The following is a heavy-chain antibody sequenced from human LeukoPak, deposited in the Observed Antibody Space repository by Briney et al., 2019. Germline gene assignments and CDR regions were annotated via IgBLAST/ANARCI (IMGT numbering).Heavy chain of an antibody. CDR2: LNPNNGTT. D-gene: IGHD6-6*01. J-gene: IGHJ4*01. V-gene: IGHV1-8*01. CDR1: GHTFTSFD. CDR3: ARAFYSSSSGGGNYFDY. Sequence: GASVKVSCTPSGHTFTSFDINWVRQAPGQGLEWMGYLNPNNGTTGYAQKFQGRVTLTRDTSRGTAYMEVNSLKSDDTAIYFCARAFYSSSSGGGNYFDYWGLGTMVTVSS.